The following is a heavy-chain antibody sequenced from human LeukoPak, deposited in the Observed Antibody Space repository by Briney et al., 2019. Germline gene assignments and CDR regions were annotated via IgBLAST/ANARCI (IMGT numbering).Heavy chain of an antibody. CDR2: FFHIGRT. CDR3: TRQADYGGYLDC. CDR1: DGSITSYY. J-gene: IGHJ4*02. D-gene: IGHD4-23*01. V-gene: IGHV4-59*08. Sequence: SETLSLTCTVSDGSITSYYSSWIRQPPGKALKWIGYFFHIGRTTYNPPLTSRVTVSVDTSKSQLSLCLTSATAPDTPAYYSTRQADYGGYLDCWGQGRLV.